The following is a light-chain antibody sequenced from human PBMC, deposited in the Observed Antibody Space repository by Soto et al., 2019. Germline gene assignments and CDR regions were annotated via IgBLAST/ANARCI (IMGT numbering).Light chain of an antibody. CDR1: DNIGSN. CDR3: QQGYKILT. Sequence: DIQLTQSPASLSASVGDRVTITCRASDNIGSNLNWYQHQTGTAPKLLIYAASSLQGGVASRFSGSGYGTQFTLTISGQQTEDFATYDCQQGYKILTFGGGAWVDI. CDR2: AAS. J-gene: IGKJ4*01. V-gene: IGKV1-39*01.